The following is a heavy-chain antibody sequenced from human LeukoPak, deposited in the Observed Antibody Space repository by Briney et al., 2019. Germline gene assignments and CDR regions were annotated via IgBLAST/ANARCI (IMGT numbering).Heavy chain of an antibody. V-gene: IGHV3-11*01. CDR1: GFTFSDYY. D-gene: IGHD2-21*02. CDR2: ISDSGTII. J-gene: IGHJ3*01. CDR3: ARERLGVTAFAF. Sequence: GGSLRLSCAASGFTFSDYYMSWIRQAPGKGLEWVSYISDSGTIIYYADSVKGRFTISRDNAKNSVYLQMNSLRAEDTAVYYCARERLGVTAFAFWGQGTMVTVSS.